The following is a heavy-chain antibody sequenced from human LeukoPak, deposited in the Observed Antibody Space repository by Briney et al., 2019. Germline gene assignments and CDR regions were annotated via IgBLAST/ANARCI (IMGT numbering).Heavy chain of an antibody. Sequence: GQSLKSSCKGSAYGFTSYWIGWVRQMPGKGLEWMGIIYPGDSDTRYSPSFQGQVTISADKSISTAYLQWRSLKASHTAMYYCARQSTDSSRVVGMDVCGEGTTVTLS. V-gene: IGHV5-51*01. CDR2: IYPGDSDT. D-gene: IGHD6-13*01. CDR3: ARQSTDSSRVVGMDV. CDR1: AYGFTSYW. J-gene: IGHJ6*01.